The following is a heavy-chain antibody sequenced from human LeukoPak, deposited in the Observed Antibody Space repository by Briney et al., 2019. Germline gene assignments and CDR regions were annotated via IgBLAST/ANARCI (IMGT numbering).Heavy chain of an antibody. CDR2: ISGSGGST. CDR3: AKGAGATGLAPYYYYMDV. D-gene: IGHD1-26*01. V-gene: IGHV3-23*01. Sequence: GGSLRLSCTASGFTFSNYDMSWVRQAPGKGLEWVSAISGSGGSTYYADSVKGRFTISRDNSRNTLYLQMNSLRAEDTAVYYCAKGAGATGLAPYYYYMDVWGKGTTVTVSS. CDR1: GFTFSNYD. J-gene: IGHJ6*03.